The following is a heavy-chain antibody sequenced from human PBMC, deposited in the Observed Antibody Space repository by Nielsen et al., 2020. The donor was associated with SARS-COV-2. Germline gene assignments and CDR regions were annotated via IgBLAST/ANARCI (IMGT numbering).Heavy chain of an antibody. V-gene: IGHV3-33*06. D-gene: IGHD4/OR15-4a*01. Sequence: GGSLRLSCAASGFTFSSYGMHWVRQAPGRGLEWVAVIWYDGSNKYYADFVKGRFTISRDNSKNTVYLQMHSLRAEDTALYYCAKENFESTDYGEDAFDIWGQGTLVTVSS. J-gene: IGHJ3*02. CDR1: GFTFSSYG. CDR2: IWYDGSNK. CDR3: AKENFESTDYGEDAFDI.